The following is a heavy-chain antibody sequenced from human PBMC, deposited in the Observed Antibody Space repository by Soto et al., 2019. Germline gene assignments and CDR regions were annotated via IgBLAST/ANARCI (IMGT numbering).Heavy chain of an antibody. CDR2: IYYSGST. CDR1: GGSISSSSYY. D-gene: IGHD4-17*01. Sequence: SETLSLTCTVSGGSISSSSYYWGWIRQPPGKGLEWIGSIYYSGSTYYNPSLKSRVTISVDTSKNQFSLKLSSVTAADTAVYYCARFLWRTELTVTPDYWGQGTLVTVSS. V-gene: IGHV4-39*01. CDR3: ARFLWRTELTVTPDY. J-gene: IGHJ4*02.